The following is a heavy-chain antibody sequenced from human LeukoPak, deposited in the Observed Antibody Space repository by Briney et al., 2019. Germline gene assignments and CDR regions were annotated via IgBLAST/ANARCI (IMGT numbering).Heavy chain of an antibody. CDR2: INPNSGGT. Sequence: ASVKVSCKASGYTFTSYDINWVRQAPGQGLEWMGWINPNSGGTNYAQKFQGRVTMTRDTSISTAYMELSRLRSDDTAVYYCARARIAARQGWLDVWGKGTTVTVSS. CDR3: ARARIAARQGWLDV. J-gene: IGHJ6*04. D-gene: IGHD6-6*01. V-gene: IGHV1-2*02. CDR1: GYTFTSYD.